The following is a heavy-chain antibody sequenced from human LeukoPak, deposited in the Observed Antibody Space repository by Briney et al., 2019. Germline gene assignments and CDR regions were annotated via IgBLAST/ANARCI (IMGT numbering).Heavy chain of an antibody. J-gene: IGHJ5*02. CDR3: ARDSGHAAWWFDP. CDR1: GFTFSSYS. V-gene: IGHV3-21*01. Sequence: GGSPRLSCAASGFTFSSYSMNWVRQAPGKGLEWVSSISSSSSYIYYADSVKGRFTISRDNAKNSLYLQMNSLRAEDTAVYYCARDSGHAAWWFDPWGQGTLVTVSS. CDR2: ISSSSSYI. D-gene: IGHD1-26*01.